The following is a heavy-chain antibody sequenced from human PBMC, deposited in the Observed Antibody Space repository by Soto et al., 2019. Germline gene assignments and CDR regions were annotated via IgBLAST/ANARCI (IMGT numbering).Heavy chain of an antibody. Sequence: PVGSLRLSCAASGFTFDDYAMHWVRQAPGKGLEWVSGIAFNSGNTAYADSVKGRFTISRDNAKNSLYLQMNSLRAEDTALYYCAKDLRTSWIFGNFDSWGQGTLVTVSS. CDR3: AKDLRTSWIFGNFDS. CDR2: IAFNSGNT. D-gene: IGHD3-3*01. CDR1: GFTFDDYA. V-gene: IGHV3-9*01. J-gene: IGHJ4*02.